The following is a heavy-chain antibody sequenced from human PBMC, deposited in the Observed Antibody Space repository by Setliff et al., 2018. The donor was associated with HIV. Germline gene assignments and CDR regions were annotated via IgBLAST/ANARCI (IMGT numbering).Heavy chain of an antibody. CDR1: GDSISSSSYY. J-gene: IGHJ4*02. Sequence: KASETLSLTCTVSGDSISSSSYYWGWIRQPPGKGLEWIGSIYHSGSTNYNPSLKSRVTISVDTSKNQFSLRLSSVTAADTAVYYCARVPRQLLKGAAAYFDYWGQGILVTVSS. CDR2: IYHSGST. CDR3: ARVPRQLLKGAAAYFDY. D-gene: IGHD5-18*01. V-gene: IGHV4-39*07.